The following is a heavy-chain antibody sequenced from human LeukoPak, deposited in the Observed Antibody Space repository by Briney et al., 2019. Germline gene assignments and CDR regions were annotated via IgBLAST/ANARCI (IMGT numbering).Heavy chain of an antibody. CDR3: ATYYYDSSGYYP. D-gene: IGHD3-22*01. CDR1: GYTLIELS. J-gene: IGHJ5*02. CDR2: FNPEDGET. Sequence: ASVKVSCKVSGYTLIELSMHWVRQAPGKGLEWMGGFNPEDGETIYAQKFQGRVTMTEDTSTDTAYMELSSLRSEDTAVYYCATYYYDSSGYYPWGQGTLVTVSS. V-gene: IGHV1-24*01.